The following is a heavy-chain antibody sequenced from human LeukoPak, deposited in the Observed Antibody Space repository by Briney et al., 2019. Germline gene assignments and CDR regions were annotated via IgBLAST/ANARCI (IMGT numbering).Heavy chain of an antibody. Sequence: SVKVSCKASGGTFSGYAISWVRPAPGQGLEWMGGIIPIFGTANYAQKFQGRVTITTDESTSTAYMELSSLRSEDTAVYYCARALGYCSSTSCYRLYYYYYMDVWGKGTTVTVSS. CDR3: ARALGYCSSTSCYRLYYYYYMDV. V-gene: IGHV1-69*05. J-gene: IGHJ6*03. CDR1: GGTFSGYA. CDR2: IIPIFGTA. D-gene: IGHD2-2*01.